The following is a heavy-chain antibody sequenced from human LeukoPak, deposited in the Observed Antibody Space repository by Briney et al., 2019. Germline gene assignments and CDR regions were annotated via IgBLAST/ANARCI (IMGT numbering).Heavy chain of an antibody. CDR2: IKGDESKK. CDR1: GFTLSGYW. CDR3: ARDSNPRGGYDAFDF. V-gene: IGHV3-7*01. J-gene: IGHJ3*01. Sequence: GGSLRLSCAASGFTLSGYWMTWVRQAPGKGLEWVANIKGDESKKYYVDSVKGRFTISRDNAKNSLYLQMNSLRAEDTAVYYCARDSNPRGGYDAFDFWGQGTLVTVSS. D-gene: IGHD3-10*01.